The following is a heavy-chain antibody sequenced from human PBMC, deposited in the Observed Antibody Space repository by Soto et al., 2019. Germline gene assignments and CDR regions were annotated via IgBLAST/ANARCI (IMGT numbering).Heavy chain of an antibody. CDR1: GFTFFNYN. D-gene: IGHD2-2*01. CDR3: VREACSSTSCYQGTDY. V-gene: IGHV3-21*01. Sequence: EVQLVESGGGLVKPGGSLRLSCAASGFTFFNYNMNWVRQAPGKGLEWVSSISGHSSYIYYADSMKGRFTISRDNARNSLYLQMNSLRGEDTAVYYCVREACSSTSCYQGTDYWGQGTLVTVST. J-gene: IGHJ4*02. CDR2: ISGHSSYI.